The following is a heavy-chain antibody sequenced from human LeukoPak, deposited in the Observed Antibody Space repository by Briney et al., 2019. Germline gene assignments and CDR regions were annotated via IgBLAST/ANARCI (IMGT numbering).Heavy chain of an antibody. Sequence: ASVKVSCKASGYTFSNYYIHWVRQAPGQGLEWMGWINPNSGGTNYAQKFQGRVTMTRDTSISTAYMELSRLRSDDTAVYYCAREPRITMIVVGNDAFDIWGQGTMVTVSS. J-gene: IGHJ3*02. V-gene: IGHV1-2*02. CDR2: INPNSGGT. CDR1: GYTFSNYY. D-gene: IGHD3-22*01. CDR3: AREPRITMIVVGNDAFDI.